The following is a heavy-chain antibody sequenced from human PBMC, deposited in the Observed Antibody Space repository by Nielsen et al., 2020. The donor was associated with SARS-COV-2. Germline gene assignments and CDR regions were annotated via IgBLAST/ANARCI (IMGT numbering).Heavy chain of an antibody. J-gene: IGHJ6*02. V-gene: IGHV3-7*03. Sequence: GESLKISCVGSGFTFSDYYMSWVRQAPGKGLEWVANIKEDGSEKYYVDSVKGRFSISRDNAKNSLYLQMNSLRVEDTAVYYCARDSVAATGQIYFYGFDVWGQGTTVTVSS. CDR2: IKEDGSEK. CDR3: ARDSVAATGQIYFYGFDV. D-gene: IGHD2-15*01. CDR1: GFTFSDYY.